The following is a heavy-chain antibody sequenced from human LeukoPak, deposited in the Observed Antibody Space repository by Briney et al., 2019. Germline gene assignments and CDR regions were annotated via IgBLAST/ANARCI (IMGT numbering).Heavy chain of an antibody. CDR3: ARDPDDYGDH. CDR2: ISYDGSNK. J-gene: IGHJ4*02. D-gene: IGHD4-17*01. Sequence: PGGSLRLSCAASGFSFSTYGLHWVRQAPGKGLEWVAVISYDGSNKCYADSVKGRFTISRDNSKNTLYLQMNSLRAEDTAVYYCARDPDDYGDHWGQGTLVTVSS. CDR1: GFSFSTYG. V-gene: IGHV3-30*03.